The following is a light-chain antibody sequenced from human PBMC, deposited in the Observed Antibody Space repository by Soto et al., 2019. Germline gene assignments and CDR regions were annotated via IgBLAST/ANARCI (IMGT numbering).Light chain of an antibody. CDR2: GAS. Sequence: EIVMTQSPATLSVSPGERATLSCRASQSVSSNLAWYQQKPGQAPRLLIYGASTRATGIPARLSGSGSGTEYTLTLISLQSEDITIYFCQQYNNWPPDRTFGQGTKVEFK. CDR3: QQYNNWPPDRT. J-gene: IGKJ1*01. V-gene: IGKV3-15*01. CDR1: QSVSSN.